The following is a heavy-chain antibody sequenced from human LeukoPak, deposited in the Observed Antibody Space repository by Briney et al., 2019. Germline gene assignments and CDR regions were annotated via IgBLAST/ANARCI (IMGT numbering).Heavy chain of an antibody. D-gene: IGHD3-10*01. J-gene: IGHJ4*02. CDR1: GFTFSSYS. V-gene: IGHV3-53*01. Sequence: GGSLRLSCAASGFTFSSYSMSWVRQAPGKGLEWVSVIYSGGSTYYADSVKGRFTISRDNSKNTLYLQMNSLRAEDTAVYYCASHYGSGSYEFDYWGQGTLVTVSS. CDR3: ASHYGSGSYEFDY. CDR2: IYSGGST.